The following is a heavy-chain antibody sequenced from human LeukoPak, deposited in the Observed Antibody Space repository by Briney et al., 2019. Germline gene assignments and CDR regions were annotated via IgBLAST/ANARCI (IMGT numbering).Heavy chain of an antibody. CDR3: ASNPPNTGDFYY. Sequence: ASVKVSCKASGGTFSSYAINWVRQAPGQGLEWMGWMSPNSGDTGYAQKFQGRVSMTRDIFKSTAYMELSSLRSEDTAIYYCASNPPNTGDFYYWGLGTLVTVSS. D-gene: IGHD1-1*01. J-gene: IGHJ4*02. V-gene: IGHV1-8*02. CDR2: MSPNSGDT. CDR1: GGTFSSYA.